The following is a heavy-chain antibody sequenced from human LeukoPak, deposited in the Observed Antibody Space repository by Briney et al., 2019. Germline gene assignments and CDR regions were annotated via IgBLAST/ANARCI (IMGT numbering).Heavy chain of an antibody. Sequence: ASVKVSCKASGYTFTGYYMHWVRQAPGQGLEWMGWINPNSGGTNYAQKFQGRVTMTRDTSISTAYMELSRLRSDDTAVYYCARVMVRGTKDAFDIWGQGTMVTVSS. D-gene: IGHD3-10*01. J-gene: IGHJ3*02. CDR1: GYTFTGYY. V-gene: IGHV1-2*02. CDR3: ARVMVRGTKDAFDI. CDR2: INPNSGGT.